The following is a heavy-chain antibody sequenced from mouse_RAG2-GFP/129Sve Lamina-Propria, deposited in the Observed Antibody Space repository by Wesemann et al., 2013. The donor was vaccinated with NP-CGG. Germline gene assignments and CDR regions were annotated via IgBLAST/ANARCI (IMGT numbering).Heavy chain of an antibody. CDR1: GFNIKDDY. CDR2: IDPANGNT. J-gene: IGHJ4*01. D-gene: IGHD4-1*01. Sequence: EVQLQQSGAELVRPGASVKLSCTASGFNIKDDYMHWVKQRPEQGLEWIGRIDPANGNTKYAPKFQDKATITADTSSNTAYLQLSSLTSEDTAVYYCASHWEDAMDYWGQGTSVTVSS. V-gene: IGHV14-3*01. CDR3: ASHWEDAMDY.